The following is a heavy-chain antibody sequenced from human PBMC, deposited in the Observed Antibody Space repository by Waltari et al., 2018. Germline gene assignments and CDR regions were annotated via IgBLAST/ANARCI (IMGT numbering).Heavy chain of an antibody. CDR3: ARARDEDTAMVYFDH. Sequence: DVQLVESGGGLVHPGGSLSLSCAASGFSISTNHMGWVRQAPGTGLEWVSVIYSAGSPYYEDSVRGRFTISRDISKNTLHLHMNSLKIEDTAIYYCARARDEDTAMVYFDHWGQGTLVSVSS. CDR1: GFSISTNH. J-gene: IGHJ4*02. D-gene: IGHD5-18*01. CDR2: IYSAGSP. V-gene: IGHV3-66*02.